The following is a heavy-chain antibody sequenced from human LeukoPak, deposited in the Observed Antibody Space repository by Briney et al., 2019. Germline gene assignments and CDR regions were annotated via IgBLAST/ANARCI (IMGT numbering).Heavy chain of an antibody. V-gene: IGHV4-59*01. J-gene: IGHJ4*02. CDR2: IYDSGST. D-gene: IGHD2-2*01. Sequence: SETLSLTCTVSGGSISDYYWSWIRQPPGKGLEWIAYIYDSGSTNYNPSLKSRVTISVDTSKNQFSLKLSSVTAADTAVYYCARERTPQLPPDYWGQGTLVTVSS. CDR3: ARERTPQLPPDY. CDR1: GGSISDYY.